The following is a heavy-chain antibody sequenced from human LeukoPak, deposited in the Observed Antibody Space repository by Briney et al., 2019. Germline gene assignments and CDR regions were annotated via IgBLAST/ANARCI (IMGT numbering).Heavy chain of an antibody. CDR3: ARDRYGSGRGGMDV. Sequence: GRSLRLSCAASGLTLSAYAMHWVRQAPGTGLEWVTLISYDGSNKFYADSVKGRFTISRDNSKNTLHLQMNSLRGEDTAVYYCARDRYGSGRGGMDVWGQGATVTVSS. CDR2: ISYDGSNK. V-gene: IGHV3-30-3*01. J-gene: IGHJ6*02. D-gene: IGHD3-10*01. CDR1: GLTLSAYA.